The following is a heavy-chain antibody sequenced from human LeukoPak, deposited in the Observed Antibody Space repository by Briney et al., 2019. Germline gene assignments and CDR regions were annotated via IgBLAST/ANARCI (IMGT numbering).Heavy chain of an antibody. CDR1: GGSISSYY. V-gene: IGHV4-59*01. J-gene: IGHJ4*02. CDR2: IYYSGST. D-gene: IGHD3-22*01. Sequence: SETLSLTCTVSGGSISSYYWSWIRQPPGKGLEWIGYIYYSGSTNYNPSLKSRVTISVDTSKNQFSLKLSSVTAADTAVYYCARVESSGYYLDYWGQGTLVTVSS. CDR3: ARVESSGYYLDY.